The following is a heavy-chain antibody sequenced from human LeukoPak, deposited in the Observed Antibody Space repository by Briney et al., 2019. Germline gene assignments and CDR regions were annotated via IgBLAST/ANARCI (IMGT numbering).Heavy chain of an antibody. Sequence: GGSLRLSCAASGFTFSSYAMSWVRQAPGKGLEWVSATSGSGGSTYYADSVKGRFTISRDNSKNTLYLQMNSLRAEDTAMYYCARDSAGNDYWGQGTLVTVSS. D-gene: IGHD6-13*01. V-gene: IGHV3-23*01. CDR3: ARDSAGNDY. J-gene: IGHJ4*02. CDR1: GFTFSSYA. CDR2: TSGSGGST.